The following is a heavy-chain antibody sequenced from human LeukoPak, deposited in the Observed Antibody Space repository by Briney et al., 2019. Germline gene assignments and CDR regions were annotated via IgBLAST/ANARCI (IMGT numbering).Heavy chain of an antibody. J-gene: IGHJ5*02. Sequence: GGSLRLSCAASGFTFSSYAMHWVRQAPGKGLEWVAVISYDGSNKYYADSVKGRFTISRDNSKNTLYLQMNSLRAEDTAVYYCARDHGYDYVWGSYENNWFDPWGQGTLVTVS. V-gene: IGHV3-30-3*01. D-gene: IGHD3-16*01. CDR2: ISYDGSNK. CDR3: ARDHGYDYVWGSYENNWFDP. CDR1: GFTFSSYA.